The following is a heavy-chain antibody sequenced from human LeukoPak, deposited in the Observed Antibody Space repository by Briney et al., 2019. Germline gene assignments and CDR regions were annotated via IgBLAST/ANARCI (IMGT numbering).Heavy chain of an antibody. CDR1: GYTFTSYD. CDR3: ARDSGGATFDY. CDR2: INPNSGGT. D-gene: IGHD1-26*01. Sequence: ASVKVSCKASGYTFTSYDINWVRQATGQGLEWMGWINPNSGGTNYAQKFQGRVTMTRDTSISTAYMELSRLRSDDTAVYYCARDSGGATFDYWGQGTLVTVSS. V-gene: IGHV1-2*02. J-gene: IGHJ4*02.